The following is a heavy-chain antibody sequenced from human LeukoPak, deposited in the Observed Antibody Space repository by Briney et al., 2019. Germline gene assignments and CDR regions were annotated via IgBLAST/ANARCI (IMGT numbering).Heavy chain of an antibody. Sequence: ASVKVSCKASGYTFTSYGISWVRQAPGQGLEWMGRISAYNGNTNYAQKLQGRVTMTTDTSTSTAYMELRSLRSDDTAVYYCARDRRGVGATSHWGQGILVTVSS. CDR1: GYTFTSYG. J-gene: IGHJ4*02. CDR3: ARDRRGVGATSH. V-gene: IGHV1-18*01. D-gene: IGHD1-26*01. CDR2: ISAYNGNT.